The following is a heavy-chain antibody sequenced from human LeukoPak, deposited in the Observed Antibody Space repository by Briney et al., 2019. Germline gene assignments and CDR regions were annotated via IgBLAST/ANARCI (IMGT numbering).Heavy chain of an antibody. CDR1: GFKFWNNG. CDR3: ARGRVDIVAYDY. D-gene: IGHD5-12*01. V-gene: IGHV3-21*01. CDR2: ISSSSSYI. Sequence: PGRSLRLSCAASGFKFWNNGMHWVRQAPGKGLEWVSSISSSSSYIYYADSVKGRFTISRDNAKNSLYLQMNSLRAEDTAVYYCARGRVDIVAYDYWGQGTLVTVSS. J-gene: IGHJ4*02.